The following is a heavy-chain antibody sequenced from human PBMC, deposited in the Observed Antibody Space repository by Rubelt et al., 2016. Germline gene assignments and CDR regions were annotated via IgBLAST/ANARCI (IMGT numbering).Heavy chain of an antibody. CDR3: ARPSDYGDYIGY. CDR2: IYYSGST. CDR1: GGSISGYY. V-gene: IGHV4-59*01. Sequence: QLQLQESGPGLVKASETLSLTCSVSGGSISGYYWSWIRQSPEKGLEWIGYIYYSGSTNYNPSLKSRVTISLDTSKNQFSLRLSSVTAADTAVYYCARPSDYGDYIGYWGRGTPVTVSS. D-gene: IGHD4-17*01. J-gene: IGHJ4*02.